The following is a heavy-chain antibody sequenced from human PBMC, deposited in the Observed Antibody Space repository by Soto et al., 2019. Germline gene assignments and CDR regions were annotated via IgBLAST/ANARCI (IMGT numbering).Heavy chain of an antibody. Sequence: GESLKISCKASGYIIKNYWIGWVRQMPGQGLEWMGIIFPDDSDTRYSPSFQGHVTISVDKSISTAYVQWSGLKASDSAIYYCFRGGVTSRTFDYWGQGTLVTVSS. D-gene: IGHD3-16*01. CDR3: FRGGVTSRTFDY. CDR1: GYIIKNYW. J-gene: IGHJ4*02. CDR2: IFPDDSDT. V-gene: IGHV5-51*01.